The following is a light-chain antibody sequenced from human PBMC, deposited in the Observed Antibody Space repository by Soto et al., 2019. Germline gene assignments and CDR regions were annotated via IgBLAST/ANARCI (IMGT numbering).Light chain of an antibody. CDR2: DVS. V-gene: IGLV2-14*01. Sequence: QSALTQPASVSGSPGPSITISCTGTSGDGGGYNYVSWYQQHPGQAPKLMIYDVSNRPSGVANRVSGSKSGNTASLTISGLQAEDEADYYCSSYPSSSTLLDVFGTGTKVTVL. CDR3: SSYPSSSTLLDV. CDR1: SGDGGGYNY. J-gene: IGLJ1*01.